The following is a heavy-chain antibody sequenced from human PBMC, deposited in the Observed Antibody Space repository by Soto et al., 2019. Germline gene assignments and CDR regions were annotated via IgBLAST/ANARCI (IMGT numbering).Heavy chain of an antibody. J-gene: IGHJ4*02. CDR2: IYSGSTT. V-gene: IGHV3-53*04. Sequence: GGSLRLSCAASGFSVSSNYMSWVRQAPGKGLECVSIIYSGSTTNYADSVKGRFTISRHNSKNTLYLEMNSLRVEDTAVYYCARLLFVPHSSSSHFDYWGQGTLVTVSS. CDR1: GFSVSSNY. D-gene: IGHD6-6*01. CDR3: ARLLFVPHSSSSHFDY.